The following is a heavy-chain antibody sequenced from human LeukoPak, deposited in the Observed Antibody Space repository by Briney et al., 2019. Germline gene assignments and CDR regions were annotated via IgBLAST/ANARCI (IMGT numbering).Heavy chain of an antibody. J-gene: IGHJ1*01. CDR3: AKSHPPTVTTEEGEYLQH. D-gene: IGHD4-17*01. CDR2: ISFDGSNQ. Sequence: GGSLRLSCAASGFTFSSFGMHWVRQAPGQGLEWVAVISFDGSNQYYADSVKGRFTIYRDNFKNTVYLQMNSLRAEETAVYYCAKSHPPTVTTEEGEYLQHWGQGTLVTVSS. CDR1: GFTFSSFG. V-gene: IGHV3-30*18.